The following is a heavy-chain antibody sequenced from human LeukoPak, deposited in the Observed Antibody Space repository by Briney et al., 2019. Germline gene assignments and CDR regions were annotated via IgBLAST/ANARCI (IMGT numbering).Heavy chain of an antibody. CDR2: ISSSSSTI. D-gene: IGHD3-10*02. Sequence: GGSLRLSCAASGFTFSSYSMNWVRQAPGKGLEWVSYISSSSSTIYYADSVKGRFTISRDNAKNSLYLQMNSLRAEDTAVYYCRSLFGYYYYMDVWGKGTTVTVSS. CDR1: GFTFSSYS. J-gene: IGHJ6*03. CDR3: RSLFGYYYYMDV. V-gene: IGHV3-48*01.